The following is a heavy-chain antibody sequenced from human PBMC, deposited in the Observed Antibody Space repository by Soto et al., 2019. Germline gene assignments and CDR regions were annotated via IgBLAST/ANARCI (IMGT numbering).Heavy chain of an antibody. Sequence: PGESLKISCKGSGYSFTSYWIGWVRQMPGKGLEWMGIIYPGDSDTRYSPSFQGQVTISADKSISTAYLQWSSLKASDTAMYYCARVGPPSFVVVPAAIWSDAFDIWGQGTMVTVSS. CDR1: GYSFTSYW. V-gene: IGHV5-51*01. CDR2: IYPGDSDT. CDR3: ARVGPPSFVVVPAAIWSDAFDI. J-gene: IGHJ3*02. D-gene: IGHD2-2*02.